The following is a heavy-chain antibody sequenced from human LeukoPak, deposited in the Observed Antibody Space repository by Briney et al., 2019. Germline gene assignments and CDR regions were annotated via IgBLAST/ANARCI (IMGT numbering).Heavy chain of an antibody. CDR1: GFTFSSYA. J-gene: IGHJ4*02. Sequence: GGSLRLSCAASGFTFSSYAMSWVRQAPGKGLEWVAVVGDTGEAKLYADSVKGRFTISRDNSKNTLFLQMDSLRVEDTALYFCAKEYSHGNWLFDYWGQGTLVTVSS. CDR3: AKEYSHGNWLFDY. D-gene: IGHD4-23*01. V-gene: IGHV3-30*02. CDR2: VGDTGEAK.